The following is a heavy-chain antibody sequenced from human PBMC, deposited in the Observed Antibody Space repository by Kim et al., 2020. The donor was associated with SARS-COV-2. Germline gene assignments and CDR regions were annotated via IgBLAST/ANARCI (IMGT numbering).Heavy chain of an antibody. J-gene: IGHJ4*02. V-gene: IGHV3-74*01. D-gene: IGHD1-26*01. CDR2: T. Sequence: TNDADTVEGRVTIARDNAKNTLYLQMNRLGAEDTAVYYRARGSGSYSYYWGQGTLVTVSS. CDR3: ARGSGSYSYY.